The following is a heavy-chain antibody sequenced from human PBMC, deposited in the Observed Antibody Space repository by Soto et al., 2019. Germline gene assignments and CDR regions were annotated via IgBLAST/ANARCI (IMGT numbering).Heavy chain of an antibody. J-gene: IGHJ4*02. Sequence: PGGSLRLSCAASGFSFGSYAMSWVRQAPGKGLEWVSAISGSGGSIYYADSVKGRFTISRDNSKNTLYLQMNSLRAEDTAVYYCAKEYCSGGSCYPTGPAYRGQGTLVTVSS. V-gene: IGHV3-23*01. CDR3: AKEYCSGGSCYPTGPAY. CDR2: ISGSGGSI. D-gene: IGHD2-15*01. CDR1: GFSFGSYA.